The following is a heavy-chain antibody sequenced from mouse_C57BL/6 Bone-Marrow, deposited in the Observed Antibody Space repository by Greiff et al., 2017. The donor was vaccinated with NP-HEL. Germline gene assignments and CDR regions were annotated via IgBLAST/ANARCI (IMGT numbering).Heavy chain of an antibody. J-gene: IGHJ3*01. CDR3: ARQRGGSPFAY. CDR2: SSSGGSYT. V-gene: IGHV5-6*01. CDR1: GFTFSSYG. D-gene: IGHD6-1*01. Sequence: EVMLVESGGDLVKPGGSLKLSCAASGFTFSSYGMSWVRQTPDKRLEWVATSSSGGSYTYYPDSVKGRFTISRDNAKNTLYLQMSSLKAEDTAMYYCARQRGGSPFAYWGQGTLVTVSA.